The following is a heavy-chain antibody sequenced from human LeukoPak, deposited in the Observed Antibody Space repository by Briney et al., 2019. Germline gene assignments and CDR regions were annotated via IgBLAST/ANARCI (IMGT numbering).Heavy chain of an antibody. D-gene: IGHD6-19*01. CDR2: IYYSGST. J-gene: IGHJ4*02. CDR3: ARLRYSSGWRQVDY. V-gene: IGHV4-59*08. CDR1: GGSISSYY. Sequence: SETLSLTCTVSGGSISSYYWSWIRQPPGKGLEWIGYIYYSGSTNYNPSLKSRVTISVDTSKNQFSLKLSSVTAADTAVYYCARLRYSSGWRQVDYWAREPWSPSPQ.